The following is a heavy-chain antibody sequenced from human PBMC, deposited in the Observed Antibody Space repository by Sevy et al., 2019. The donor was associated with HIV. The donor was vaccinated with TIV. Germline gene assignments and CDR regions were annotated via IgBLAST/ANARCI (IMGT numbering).Heavy chain of an antibody. CDR2: ISYDGSNK. CDR3: ARDKQVGAGPNDY. D-gene: IGHD1-26*01. Sequence: GGSLRLSCAASGFTFSSYAMHWVRQAPGKGLEWVAVISYDGSNKYYADSVKGRFTISRDNSKNTLYLQMNSLRAEDTAVYYCARDKQVGAGPNDYWGQGTLVTVSS. V-gene: IGHV3-30-3*01. CDR1: GFTFSSYA. J-gene: IGHJ4*02.